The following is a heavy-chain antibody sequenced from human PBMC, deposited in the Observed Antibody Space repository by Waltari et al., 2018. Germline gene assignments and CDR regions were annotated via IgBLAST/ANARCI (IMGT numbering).Heavy chain of an antibody. D-gene: IGHD3-22*01. Sequence: QVQLQESGPGLVKPSETLSLTCTVSGYSISSGYYWGWIRQPPGKGLEWIGSIYHSGSTYYNPSLKSRVTISVDTSKNQFSLKLSSVTAADTAVYYCARDVSVVVEIQKHWFDPWGQGTLVTVSS. V-gene: IGHV4-38-2*02. J-gene: IGHJ5*02. CDR3: ARDVSVVVEIQKHWFDP. CDR1: GYSISSGYY. CDR2: IYHSGST.